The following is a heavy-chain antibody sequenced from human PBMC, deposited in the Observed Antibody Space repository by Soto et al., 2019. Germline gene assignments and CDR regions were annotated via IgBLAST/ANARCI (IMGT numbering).Heavy chain of an antibody. D-gene: IGHD1-26*01. V-gene: IGHV2-5*01. CDR1: GFSLSTSGAG. CDR2: ISWKDEK. CDR3: AHRYGGNYYRWYFDS. J-gene: IGHJ4*02. Sequence: QITXXESGPTLVKPTQTLTVTCTFSGFSLSTSGAGVGWIRQSPGKAPEWLALISWKDEKRYNPGLKSRLTITNDTSKNQVVLTMTDLDPVDTATYFCAHRYGGNYYRWYFDSWGQGTLVTVSS.